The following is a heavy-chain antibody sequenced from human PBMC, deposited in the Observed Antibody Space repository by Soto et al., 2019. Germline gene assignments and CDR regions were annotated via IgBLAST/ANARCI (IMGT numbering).Heavy chain of an antibody. Sequence: QVQLQESGPGLVKPSGTLSLTCAVSSGSISSSNWWSWVRQPPGKGLEWIGEIYHSGSTNYNPSLKRRVTISVDKSKNQFSLKLSSVTGADTAVYYCARETGGTYCGGDCYCAWFDPWAQGTLVTVSS. CDR2: IYHSGST. D-gene: IGHD2-21*01. J-gene: IGHJ5*02. CDR3: ARETGGTYCGGDCYCAWFDP. CDR1: SGSISSSNW. V-gene: IGHV4-4*02.